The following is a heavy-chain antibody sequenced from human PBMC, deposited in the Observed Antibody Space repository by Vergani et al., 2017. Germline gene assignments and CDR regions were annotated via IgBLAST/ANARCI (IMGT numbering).Heavy chain of an antibody. CDR3: AKDIGGATKGGGCDY. J-gene: IGHJ4*02. V-gene: IGHV3-23*01. Sequence: EVQLLESGGGLVQPGGSLRLSCAASGFTFSSYAMSWVRQAPGKGLEWVSAISGSGGSTYYADSVKGRFTISRDNSKNTLYLQMNSLRAEDTAAYYCAKDIGGATKGGGCDYWGQGTLVTVSS. CDR1: GFTFSSYA. D-gene: IGHD1-26*01. CDR2: ISGSGGST.